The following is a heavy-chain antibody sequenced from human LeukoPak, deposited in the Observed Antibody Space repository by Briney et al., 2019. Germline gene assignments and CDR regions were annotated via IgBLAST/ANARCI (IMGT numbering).Heavy chain of an antibody. Sequence: ASVKVSCKASGYTFTSYYMHWVRPAPGQGLEWMGIINPSGGSTSYAQKFQGRVTMTRDTSTSTVYMELSSLRSEDTAVYYCASSNWNDGHYFDYWGQGTLVTVS. J-gene: IGHJ4*02. CDR3: ASSNWNDGHYFDY. D-gene: IGHD1-1*01. CDR1: GYTFTSYY. CDR2: INPSGGST. V-gene: IGHV1-46*01.